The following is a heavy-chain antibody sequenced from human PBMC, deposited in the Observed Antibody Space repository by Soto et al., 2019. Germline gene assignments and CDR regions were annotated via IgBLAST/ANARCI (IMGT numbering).Heavy chain of an antibody. Sequence: QVQLQESGPGLVKPSETLSLTCTVSGGSISSYYWSWIRQPAGKGLEWIGRIYTSGSTNYNPSLKSRVTMSVDTSKDHFPLKLSSVTAADTAVYYCARAGVWYCSSTSCPSLDYWGQGTLVTVSS. CDR2: IYTSGST. D-gene: IGHD2-2*01. CDR1: GGSISSYY. CDR3: ARAGVWYCSSTSCPSLDY. J-gene: IGHJ4*02. V-gene: IGHV4-4*07.